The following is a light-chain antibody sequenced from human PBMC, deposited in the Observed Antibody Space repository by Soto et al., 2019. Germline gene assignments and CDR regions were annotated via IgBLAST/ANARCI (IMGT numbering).Light chain of an antibody. Sequence: IVLTQSPATLSLSPWARATLSCRASQSVSSYLAWYQQKPGQAPRLLIYDASDRATGIPGRFSGSGSGTDFTLTISSLEPEDFAVYYCQQHSNWPPITFGQGTRLEIK. J-gene: IGKJ5*01. CDR3: QQHSNWPPIT. CDR2: DAS. CDR1: QSVSSY. V-gene: IGKV3-11*01.